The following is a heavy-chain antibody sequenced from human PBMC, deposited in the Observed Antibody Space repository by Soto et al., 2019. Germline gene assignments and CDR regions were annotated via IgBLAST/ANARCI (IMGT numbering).Heavy chain of an antibody. CDR2: IYYSGST. Sequence: SETLSVTCAVSGGSISISNWWSWIRQPPGKGLEWIGYIYYSGSTYYNPSLKSRVTISVDTSKNQFSLKLSSVTAADTAVYYCARDRYYDSSGYGGMDVWGHGTTVTVSS. CDR3: ARDRYYDSSGYGGMDV. J-gene: IGHJ6*01. D-gene: IGHD3-22*01. V-gene: IGHV4-30-4*01. CDR1: GGSISISNW.